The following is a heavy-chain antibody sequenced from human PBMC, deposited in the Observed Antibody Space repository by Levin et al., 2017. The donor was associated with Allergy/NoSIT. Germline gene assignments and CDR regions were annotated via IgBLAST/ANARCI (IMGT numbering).Heavy chain of an antibody. V-gene: IGHV5-51*01. Sequence: RGESLKISCKTSGYSFNTYWIGWVRQVPGKGLEWMGIIYPGDYDTRYSPSFQGQVTISADKSISTAYLQWYSLKASDSAMYYCARGSMARGVIIKGFDYWGQGTLVTVPT. CDR3: ARGSMARGVIIKGFDY. J-gene: IGHJ4*02. D-gene: IGHD3-10*01. CDR1: GYSFNTYW. CDR2: IYPGDYDT.